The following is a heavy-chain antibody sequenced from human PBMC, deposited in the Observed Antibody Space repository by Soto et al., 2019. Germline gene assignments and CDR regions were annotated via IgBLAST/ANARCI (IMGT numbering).Heavy chain of an antibody. D-gene: IGHD1-26*01. J-gene: IGHJ3*02. Sequence: ASVKVSCKASGYTFTGYYMHWVRQAPGQGLEWMGWINPNSGGTNYAQKFQGWVTMTRDTSISTAYMELSRLRSDDTAVYYCARDSPPKPGSMYSYAFDIWGQGTMVTVSS. CDR1: GYTFTGYY. CDR2: INPNSGGT. CDR3: ARDSPPKPGSMYSYAFDI. V-gene: IGHV1-2*04.